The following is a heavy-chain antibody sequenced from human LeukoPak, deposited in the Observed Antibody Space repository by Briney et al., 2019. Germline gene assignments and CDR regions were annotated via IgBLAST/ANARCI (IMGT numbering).Heavy chain of an antibody. CDR2: IYTSGST. D-gene: IGHD6-13*01. Sequence: SQTLSLTCTVSGGSFSNGDYYWSWIRQPAGKGLEWIGRIYTSGSTNYNPSLKSRVTISVDTSKNQFSLKLSSVTAADTAVYYCARDQTISSSLRGWFDPWGQGTLVTVSS. CDR1: GGSFSNGDYY. J-gene: IGHJ5*02. CDR3: ARDQTISSSLRGWFDP. V-gene: IGHV4-61*02.